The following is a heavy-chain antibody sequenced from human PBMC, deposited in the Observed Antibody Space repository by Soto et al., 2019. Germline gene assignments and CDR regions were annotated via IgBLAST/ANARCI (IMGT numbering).Heavy chain of an antibody. CDR1: GDTISNTNW. Sequence: QVQLQESGPGLVKPSGTLSLTCEVSGDTISNTNWYSWVRQSPGTGLEWIAEIYHSGSTHYNPSLKSRVTISVDKSKSQFSLKLSSVTAADTAVYYCARRRIVATYDYWGQGILVTVSS. V-gene: IGHV4-4*02. CDR2: IYHSGST. D-gene: IGHD5-12*01. J-gene: IGHJ4*02. CDR3: ARRRIVATYDY.